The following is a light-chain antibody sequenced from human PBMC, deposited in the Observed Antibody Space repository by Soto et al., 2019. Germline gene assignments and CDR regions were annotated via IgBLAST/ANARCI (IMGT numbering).Light chain of an antibody. CDR2: AAS. J-gene: IGKJ5*01. CDR1: QSISNY. V-gene: IGKV1-39*01. CDR3: QQYENRPT. Sequence: SQMPQSPSSLSASVGDRVIITCRTSQSISNYLNWYQHKPGKAPKVLISAASNLQSGVPSRFSGSGSGTVFTLTISSLQPEDIATYYCQQYENRPTFGQGTRLE.